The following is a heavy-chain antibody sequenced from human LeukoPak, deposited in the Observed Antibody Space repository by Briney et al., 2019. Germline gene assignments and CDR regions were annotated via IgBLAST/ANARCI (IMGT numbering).Heavy chain of an antibody. D-gene: IGHD3-22*01. CDR3: ARDLEYYYDSSGYYSDDY. V-gene: IGHV1-2*02. Sequence: ASVKVSCKASGYTFTGYYMHWVRQAPGQGLEWMGWINPNSGGTNYAQKFQGRVTMTRDTSISTAYMELSRLRSDDTAVYYCARDLEYYYDSSGYYSDDYWGQGTLVTVSS. J-gene: IGHJ4*02. CDR2: INPNSGGT. CDR1: GYTFTGYY.